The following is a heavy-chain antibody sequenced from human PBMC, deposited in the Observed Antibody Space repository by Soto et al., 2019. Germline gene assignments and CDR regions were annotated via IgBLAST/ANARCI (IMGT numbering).Heavy chain of an antibody. Sequence: XVKVSCKASGYTFTDYYIHWVRHAPGQGLEWMGMINPSGGSTDYAQKFRGRVTMTRDTSTGTVYMELSSLRSEDTAVYYCARPPFPGCINAVCYPFDYWGQGTLVTVSS. D-gene: IGHD2-8*01. CDR3: ARPPFPGCINAVCYPFDY. J-gene: IGHJ4*02. V-gene: IGHV1-46*01. CDR2: INPSGGST. CDR1: GYTFTDYY.